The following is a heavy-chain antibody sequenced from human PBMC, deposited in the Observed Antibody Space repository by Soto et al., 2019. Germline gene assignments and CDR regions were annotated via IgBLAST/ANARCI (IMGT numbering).Heavy chain of an antibody. CDR1: GYNLTPYP. J-gene: IGHJ5*02. CDR3: AAGGMNRGGYSGP. V-gene: IGHV3-48*02. Sequence: PVGSLRLSCAAGYNLTPYPVNWVRQSPGKGVEWVAYISSGSDIIYYADSVKGRFSISRDTAKNLVFLQMKSLREDDTAVYYCAAGGMNRGGYSGPWGHGTQV. CDR2: ISSGSDII. D-gene: IGHD2-15*01.